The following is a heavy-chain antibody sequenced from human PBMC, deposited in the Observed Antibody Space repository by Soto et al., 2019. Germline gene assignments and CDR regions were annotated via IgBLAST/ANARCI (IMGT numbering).Heavy chain of an antibody. CDR2: INHRGSA. CDR1: DAYIRGPYW. D-gene: IGHD6-13*01. J-gene: IGHJ4*02. Sequence: SETQCVTSTVADAYIRGPYWWRWVSKPPGKGPEWIGEINHRGSANYNPSLKSRVTISVDISKSQFSLRLTSVTAADTAVYYCARYNAASGTYYFDFWGQGALVTVSS. V-gene: IGHV4-4*02. CDR3: ARYNAASGTYYFDF.